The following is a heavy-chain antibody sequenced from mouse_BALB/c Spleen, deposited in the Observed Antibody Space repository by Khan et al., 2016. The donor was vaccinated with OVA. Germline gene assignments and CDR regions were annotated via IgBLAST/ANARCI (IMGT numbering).Heavy chain of an antibody. CDR3: ARWFGGYSSLYAMDY. D-gene: IGHD1-1*02. CDR1: GFSLTSYG. J-gene: IGHJ4*01. CDR2: IWSDGST. V-gene: IGHV2-6*02. Sequence: VELVESGPGLVAPSQSLSITCTVSGFSLTSYGVHWVRQPPGKGLEWLVVIWSDGSTNYNSVLKSRLSISKDNSKSQVFLKMNSLQTDDTAIYYCARWFGGYSSLYAMDYWGQGTSVTVSS.